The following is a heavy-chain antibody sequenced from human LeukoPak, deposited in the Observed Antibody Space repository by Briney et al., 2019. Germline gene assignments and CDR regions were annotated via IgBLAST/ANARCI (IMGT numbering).Heavy chain of an antibody. J-gene: IGHJ4*02. V-gene: IGHV1-8*01. CDR1: GYTFTSYD. Sequence: ASVKVSCKASGYTFTSYDINWVRQATGQGLEWMGWMNPNSGNTGYAQKFQGRVTMTRNTSISTAYMELSSLRSEDTAVYYCARGGADVRLRYFDWLGWGQGTLVTVSS. CDR2: MNPNSGNT. D-gene: IGHD3-9*01. CDR3: ARGGADVRLRYFDWLG.